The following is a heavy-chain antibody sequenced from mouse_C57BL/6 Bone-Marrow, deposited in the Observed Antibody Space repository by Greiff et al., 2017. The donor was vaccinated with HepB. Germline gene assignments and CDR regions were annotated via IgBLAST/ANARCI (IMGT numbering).Heavy chain of an antibody. Sequence: VQPQQPGAELVKPGAFVKLFRKASGYTFTCYWMQWVKQRPGQGLEWVGEIYPSDRYTNYKQKFKGKATLTVDTSSSKAYMQLSSLTSEDSAVYYCARSLLFFDYWGQGTTLTVSS. CDR1: GYTFTCYW. D-gene: IGHD2-12*01. V-gene: IGHV1-50*01. CDR3: ARSLLFFDY. CDR2: IYPSDRYT. J-gene: IGHJ2*01.